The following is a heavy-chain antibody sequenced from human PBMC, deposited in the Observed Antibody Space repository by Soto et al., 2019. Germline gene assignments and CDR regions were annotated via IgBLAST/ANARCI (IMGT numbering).Heavy chain of an antibody. D-gene: IGHD3-16*01. CDR3: ARGGSLYYYYGIDV. CDR1: GFSIINNY. V-gene: IGHV3-53*01. J-gene: IGHJ6*02. CDR2: IGSGGDT. Sequence: GGSLRLSCAASGFSIINNYMTWVRQAPGKGLEWVSLIGSGGDTYYADSVEGRFTLSRDISKNILYLQMNSLRAEDTAVYNCARGGSLYYYYGIDVWGQGTTVTVSS.